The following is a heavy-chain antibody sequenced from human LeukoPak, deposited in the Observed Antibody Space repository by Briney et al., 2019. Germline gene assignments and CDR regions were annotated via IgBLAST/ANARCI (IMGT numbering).Heavy chain of an antibody. J-gene: IGHJ4*02. CDR3: ATGAVPWYFGY. D-gene: IGHD6-19*01. Sequence: PGRSLRLSCAASGFTFSTYAMSWVRQAPGKGLEWVSTISGSGGSTYYADSVKGRFTISRDNSKNTLCLQMNSLRAEDTAVYYCATGAVPWYFGYWGQGTLVTVSS. CDR1: GFTFSTYA. CDR2: ISGSGGST. V-gene: IGHV3-23*01.